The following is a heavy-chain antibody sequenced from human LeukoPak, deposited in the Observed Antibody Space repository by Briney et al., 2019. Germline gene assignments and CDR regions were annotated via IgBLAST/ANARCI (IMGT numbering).Heavy chain of an antibody. V-gene: IGHV3-23*01. CDR1: GFTFSSYA. Sequence: GGSLRLSCAASGFTFSSYAMSWVRQAPGKGLEWVSAIGGSGGSTYYADSVKGRFTISRDNSKNTLYLQMNSLRAEDTAVYYCAKDLIIVVVPAARRRPFDYWGQGTLVTVSS. D-gene: IGHD2-2*01. J-gene: IGHJ4*02. CDR2: IGGSGGST. CDR3: AKDLIIVVVPAARRRPFDY.